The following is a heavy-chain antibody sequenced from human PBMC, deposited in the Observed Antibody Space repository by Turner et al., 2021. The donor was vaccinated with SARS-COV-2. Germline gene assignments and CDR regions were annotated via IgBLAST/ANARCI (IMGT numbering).Heavy chain of an antibody. D-gene: IGHD3-9*01. J-gene: IGHJ6*02. CDR1: GYTLTELS. CDR3: ATHCDIVNPYYAPRGYSGMDV. CDR2: FDPEDGKT. Sequence: QVQLVQSGAEVKKPGASVKVSCKVSGYTLTELSMHWVRQAPGKGLEWMGGFDPEDGKTIYAQNLQGRVTMTEDTSTDTAYMELRSLRSEDTAVYYCATHCDIVNPYYAPRGYSGMDVWGQGTAVTVSS. V-gene: IGHV1-24*01.